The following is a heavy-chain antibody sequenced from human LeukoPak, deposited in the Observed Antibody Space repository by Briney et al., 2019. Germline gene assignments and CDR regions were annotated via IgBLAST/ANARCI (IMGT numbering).Heavy chain of an antibody. CDR2: IYYSGST. CDR3: ARGSAANSDY. J-gene: IGHJ4*02. V-gene: IGHV4-59*01. D-gene: IGHD2-2*01. Sequence: SETLSLTCTVSVGSISSYYWSWIRHPPGKGLEWIGYIYYSGSTNYNPSLKSRVTISVDTSKNQFSLKLSSVTAADTAVYYCARGSAANSDYWGQGTLVTVSS. CDR1: VGSISSYY.